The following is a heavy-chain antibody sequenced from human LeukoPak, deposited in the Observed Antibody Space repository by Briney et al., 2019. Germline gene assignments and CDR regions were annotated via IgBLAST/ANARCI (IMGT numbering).Heavy chain of an antibody. V-gene: IGHV3-48*02. Sequence: GGSLRLPCVASGYPFSSYSMNWIRQAPGKGLEWVSYISVSGGVRSYADSVKGRFTISRGDARNSLYLQMNSLKDEGTAVYYCARDERHYDILTGYDYWGQGTLVTVSS. CDR1: GYPFSSYS. D-gene: IGHD3-9*01. CDR3: ARDERHYDILTGYDY. J-gene: IGHJ4*02. CDR2: ISVSGGVR.